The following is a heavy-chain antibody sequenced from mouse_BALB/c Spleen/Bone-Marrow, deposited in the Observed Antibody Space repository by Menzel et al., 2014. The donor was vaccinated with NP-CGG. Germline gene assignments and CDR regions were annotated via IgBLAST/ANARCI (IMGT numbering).Heavy chain of an antibody. Sequence: EVQRVESGGGLVKPGGSLKLSCAASGFTFSDYYMYWVRQTPEKRLEWVATISDGGSYTYYPDSMKGRFTISRDNAKNNLYLQMSSLKSEDTAMYYCARGSSYFDYWGQGTTLTVSS. CDR2: ISDGGSYT. D-gene: IGHD1-1*01. V-gene: IGHV5-4*02. J-gene: IGHJ2*01. CDR3: ARGSSYFDY. CDR1: GFTFSDYY.